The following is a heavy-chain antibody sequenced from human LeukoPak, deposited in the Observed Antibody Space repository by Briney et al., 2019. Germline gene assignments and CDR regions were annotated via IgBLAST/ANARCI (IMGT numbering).Heavy chain of an antibody. V-gene: IGHV3-66*01. CDR3: ARDKGTSYLSSFDY. D-gene: IGHD6-6*01. J-gene: IGHJ4*02. CDR2: IYSGGST. CDR1: GFTVSSNY. Sequence: GGSLTLSCAASGFTVSSNYMSWLRQTPGKGLEWFTDIYSGGSTYYADSVKGRFTISRDNSKNTLYLQMNSLRAEDTAVYYCARDKGTSYLSSFDYWGQGTLVTVSS.